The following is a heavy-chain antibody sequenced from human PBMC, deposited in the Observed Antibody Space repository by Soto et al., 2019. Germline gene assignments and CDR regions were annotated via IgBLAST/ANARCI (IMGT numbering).Heavy chain of an antibody. V-gene: IGHV4-39*07. J-gene: IGHJ4*02. CDR3: ASNRVGERGHDY. CDR2: IYYSGST. D-gene: IGHD3-16*01. CDR1: GGSISSSSYY. Sequence: SETLSLTCTVSGGSISSSSYYWGWIRQPPGKGLEWIGSIYYSGSTYYNPSLKSRVTISVDTSKNQFSLKLSSVTAADTAVYYCASNRVGERGHDYWGQGTLVTVSS.